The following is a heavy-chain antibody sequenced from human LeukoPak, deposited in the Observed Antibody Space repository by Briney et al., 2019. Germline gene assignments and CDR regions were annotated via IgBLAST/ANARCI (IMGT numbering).Heavy chain of an antibody. Sequence: ASVKVSCKASGYTFTSNYIHWVRQAPGQGLEWMGMVYPRDGSTSYAQKSQGRVTVTRDTSTSTVHMELSGLRSEDTAVYYCARDQEGFDYWGQGTLVTVSS. CDR3: ARDQEGFDY. CDR2: VYPRDGST. CDR1: GYTFTSNY. V-gene: IGHV1-46*01. J-gene: IGHJ4*02.